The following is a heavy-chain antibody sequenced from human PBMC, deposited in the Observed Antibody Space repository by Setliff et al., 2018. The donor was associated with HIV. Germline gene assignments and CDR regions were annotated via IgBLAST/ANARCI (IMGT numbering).Heavy chain of an antibody. V-gene: IGHV4-4*09. CDR3: AGVRGGSSRGFLDY. CDR1: GASIISHY. CDR2: IYNRDFT. Sequence: SETLSLTCTVSGASIISHYYSWIRQPPGKGLEWNWYIYNRDFTTYNPSLTSRLAISMDTSKNQFSLRLSSVTAADTAVYYCAGVRGGSSRGFLDYWGLGTLVTVSS. J-gene: IGHJ4*02. D-gene: IGHD3-10*01.